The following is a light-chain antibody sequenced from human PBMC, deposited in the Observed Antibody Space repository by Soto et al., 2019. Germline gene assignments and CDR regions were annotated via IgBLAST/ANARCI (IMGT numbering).Light chain of an antibody. CDR3: QQYYNWPRT. J-gene: IGKJ1*01. CDR1: QSVTTSY. CDR2: GTS. Sequence: EIVLTQSPGTLSLSPGERATLSCRTSQSVTTSYLAWYQQKPGQAPRLLIYGTSIRATGVPDRFSGSGSATDFTLTISRLEPEDFAVYYCQQYYNWPRTFGQGTKVDIK. V-gene: IGKV3-20*01.